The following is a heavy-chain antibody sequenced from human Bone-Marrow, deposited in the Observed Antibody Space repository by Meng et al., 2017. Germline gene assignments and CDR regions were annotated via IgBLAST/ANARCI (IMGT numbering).Heavy chain of an antibody. CDR2: IYTSGIT. V-gene: IGHV4-4*07. CDR3: ARVLRGTGTSLDAFDI. Sequence: SETLSLTCPVSGGSISSYYWSWIRQPAGKGLEWIGRIYTSGITNYNPSLKSRVTMSVGTSKNQFSLKLSSVTAADTAVYYCARVLRGTGTSLDAFDIWGQGTMVTVSS. CDR1: GGSISSYY. J-gene: IGHJ3*02. D-gene: IGHD1-1*01.